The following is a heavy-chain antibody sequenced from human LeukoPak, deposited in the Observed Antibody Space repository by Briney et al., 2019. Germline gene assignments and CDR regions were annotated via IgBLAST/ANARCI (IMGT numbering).Heavy chain of an antibody. CDR3: ARVDTAMVYFDY. D-gene: IGHD5-18*01. V-gene: IGHV4-61*02. CDR1: GGSISSGSYY. CDR2: IYTSGST. J-gene: IGHJ4*02. Sequence: SETLSLTCTVSGGSISSGSYYWSWIRQPAGKGLEWIGRIYTSGSTYYNPSLKSRVTISVDRSKNQFSLKLSSVTAADTAVYYCARVDTAMVYFDYWGQGTLVTVSS.